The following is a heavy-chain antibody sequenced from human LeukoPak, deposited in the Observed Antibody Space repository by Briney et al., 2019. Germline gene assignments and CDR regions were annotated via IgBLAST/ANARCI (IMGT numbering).Heavy chain of an antibody. V-gene: IGHV4-61*01. CDR1: SGSISNGSFS. D-gene: IGHD2-15*01. J-gene: IGHJ4*02. CDR3: VGGSGGPATAGRFDC. CDR2: IYHSGTT. Sequence: PSQTLSLTCAVSSGSISNGSFSWNWLRQPPGKGLEWIGYIYHSGTTNQNPSLKSPVTTSLDTSKNQFSLKLSSVTAADTAVYYSVGGSGGPATAGRFDCWGQGTLVTVSS.